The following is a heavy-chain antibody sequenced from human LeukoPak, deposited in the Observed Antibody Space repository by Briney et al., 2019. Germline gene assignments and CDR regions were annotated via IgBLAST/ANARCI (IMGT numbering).Heavy chain of an antibody. CDR3: ARPMYYYHNTGLNINY. D-gene: IGHD3-22*01. J-gene: IGHJ4*02. V-gene: IGHV3-30-3*01. CDR2: ISHDGSTK. CDR1: GFTFSSNT. Sequence: GGSLRLSCAASGFTFSSNTMSWVRQAPGRGLEWVAVISHDGSTKSYVDSLKGRFTISRDNSQDTVYLQMSSLRPEDTAVYYCARPMYYYHNTGLNINYWGQGALVTVSS.